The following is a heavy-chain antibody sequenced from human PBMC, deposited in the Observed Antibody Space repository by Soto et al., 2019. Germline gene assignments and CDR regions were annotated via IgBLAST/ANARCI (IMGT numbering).Heavy chain of an antibody. Sequence: SETLSLTCSVSGGSISSVSYYWVLIRQPPGKGLEWIGSIYYSGSAYYSPSLKSRVTMSVDTSKNQLSLELRSVTAADTAVYYCARLHCNSPNCVPLDPWGQGTLVT. D-gene: IGHD2-2*01. CDR2: IYYSGSA. CDR1: GGSISSVSYY. J-gene: IGHJ5*02. CDR3: ARLHCNSPNCVPLDP. V-gene: IGHV4-39*01.